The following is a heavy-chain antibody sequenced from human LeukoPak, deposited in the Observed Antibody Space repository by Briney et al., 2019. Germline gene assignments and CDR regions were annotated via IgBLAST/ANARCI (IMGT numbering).Heavy chain of an antibody. CDR2: ISGSGDST. D-gene: IGHD4-17*01. Sequence: PGGSLRLSCAASGFTFSGYAMTWVRQAPGKGLEWVSSISGSGDSTYYADSVKGRFTISRDNSKNTLYLQMNSLRAEDTAVYYCAKDLRSSPIAFHIWGQGTMVTASS. CDR3: AKDLRSSPIAFHI. CDR1: GFTFSGYA. J-gene: IGHJ3*02. V-gene: IGHV3-23*01.